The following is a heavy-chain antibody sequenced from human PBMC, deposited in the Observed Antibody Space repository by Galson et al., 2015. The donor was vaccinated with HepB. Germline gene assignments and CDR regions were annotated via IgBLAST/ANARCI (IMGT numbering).Heavy chain of an antibody. V-gene: IGHV3-21*01. CDR2: ISSSSSYI. CDR1: GFTFSSYS. D-gene: IGHD2-15*01. J-gene: IGHJ6*03. CDR3: ARVILSTYYYYMDV. Sequence: SLRLSCAASGFTFSSYSMNWVRQAPGKGLEWVPSISSSSSYIYYADSVKGRFTISRDNAKNSLYLQMNSLRAEDTAVYYCARVILSTYYYYMDVWGKGTTVTVSS.